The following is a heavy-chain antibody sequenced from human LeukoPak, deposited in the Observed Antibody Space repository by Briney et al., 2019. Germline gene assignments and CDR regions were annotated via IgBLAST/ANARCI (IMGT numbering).Heavy chain of an antibody. CDR2: ISGSGGST. D-gene: IGHD3-3*01. Sequence: GGSLRLSCAASGFTFSSYAMSWVRQAPGKGLEWASAISGSGGSTYYADSVKGRFTISRDNSKNTLYLQMNSLRAEDTAVYYCAKASRLRFLEWLYDYWGQGTLVTVSS. CDR3: AKASRLRFLEWLYDY. CDR1: GFTFSSYA. J-gene: IGHJ4*02. V-gene: IGHV3-23*01.